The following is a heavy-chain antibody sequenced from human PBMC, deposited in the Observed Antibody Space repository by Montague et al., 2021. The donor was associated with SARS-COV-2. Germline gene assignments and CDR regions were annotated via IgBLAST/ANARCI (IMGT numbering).Heavy chain of an antibody. Sequence: SETLSLTCTVSGVAISYGDWSWIRQPPGKGLEWIVTIFENGDTDHNPSLKNRVTVSEDTSQNQFSLRLSSVAAADTALYYCARYYERSWDVWGQGTTVTVSS. CDR1: GVAISYGD. D-gene: IGHD3-16*01. J-gene: IGHJ6*02. CDR3: ARYYERSWDV. V-gene: IGHV4-4*09. CDR2: IFENGDT.